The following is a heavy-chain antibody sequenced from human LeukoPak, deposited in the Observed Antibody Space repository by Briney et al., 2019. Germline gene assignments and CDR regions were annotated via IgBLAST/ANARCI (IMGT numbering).Heavy chain of an antibody. Sequence: PSETLSLTCTVSGGSISSYYWTWIRQPRGKGLEWIGYIFYSGGSNYNPSLKSRVTISVDTSKNHFSLKLSSVTAADTAVYYCARLGSTFDIWGQGTMVTVSS. D-gene: IGHD2-2*01. J-gene: IGHJ3*02. V-gene: IGHV4-59*08. CDR3: ARLGSTFDI. CDR2: IFYSGGS. CDR1: GGSISSYY.